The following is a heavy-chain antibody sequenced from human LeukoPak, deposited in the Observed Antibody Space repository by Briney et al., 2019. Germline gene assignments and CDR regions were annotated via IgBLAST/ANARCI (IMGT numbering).Heavy chain of an antibody. J-gene: IGHJ6*02. D-gene: IGHD6-19*01. V-gene: IGHV1-2*02. Sequence: ASVKVSCEASGYTFTGYYMHWVRQAPGQGLEWMGWINPNSGGTNYAQKFQGRVTMTRDTSISTAYMELSRLRSDDTAVYYRARAPVMGGQWLVPYYYCGMDVWGQGTTVTVSS. CDR2: INPNSGGT. CDR3: ARAPVMGGQWLVPYYYCGMDV. CDR1: GYTFTGYY.